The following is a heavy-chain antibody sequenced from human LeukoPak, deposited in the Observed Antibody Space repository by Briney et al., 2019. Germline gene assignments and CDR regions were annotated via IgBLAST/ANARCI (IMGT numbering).Heavy chain of an antibody. V-gene: IGHV3-20*04. J-gene: IGHJ4*02. CDR2: IDWNGDAI. Sequence: GGSLRLSCVGAGFSNADYGMSWVRQGPGKGLEWVAGIDWNGDAIQYADSVKGRFTISRDNAKNSLYPQMDILRPEDTGVYYCARDLSATWYSLAYWGQGTLVTVSS. CDR1: GFSNADYG. D-gene: IGHD2-21*02. CDR3: ARDLSATWYSLAY.